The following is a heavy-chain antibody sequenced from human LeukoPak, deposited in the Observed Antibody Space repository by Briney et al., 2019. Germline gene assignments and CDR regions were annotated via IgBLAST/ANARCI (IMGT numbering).Heavy chain of an antibody. J-gene: IGHJ3*02. V-gene: IGHV3-15*01. D-gene: IGHD3-9*01. CDR2: IKSKTDGGTT. CDR1: GLTFINAW. CDR3: TTDWELLYFDWSLIAVADHDAFDI. Sequence: GGSLRLSCAASGLTFINAWMSWVRQAPGKGLEWVGRIKSKTDGGTTDYAAPVKGRFTISRDDSKNTLYLQMNSLKTEDTAVYYCTTDWELLYFDWSLIAVADHDAFDIWGQETMVTVSS.